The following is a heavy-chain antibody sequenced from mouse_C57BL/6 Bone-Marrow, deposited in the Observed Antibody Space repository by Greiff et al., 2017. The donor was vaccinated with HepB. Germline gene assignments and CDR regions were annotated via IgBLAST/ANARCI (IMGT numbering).Heavy chain of an antibody. CDR3: ARGGATTVVVDY. CDR1: GYTFTSYG. Sequence: VQLQQSGAELARPGASVKLSCKASGYTFTSYGISWVKQRTGQGLEWIGEIYPRSGNTYYNEKFKGKATLTADKSSSTAYMELRSLTSEDSAVYVCARGGATTVVVDYWGQGTTLTVSS. V-gene: IGHV1-81*01. J-gene: IGHJ2*01. CDR2: IYPRSGNT. D-gene: IGHD1-1*01.